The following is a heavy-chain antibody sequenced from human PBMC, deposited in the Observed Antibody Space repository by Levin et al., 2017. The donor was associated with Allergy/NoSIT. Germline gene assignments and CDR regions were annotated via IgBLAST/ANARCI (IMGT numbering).Heavy chain of an antibody. V-gene: IGHV6-1*01. J-gene: IGHJ4*02. D-gene: IGHD2-2*01. CDR2: TYYRSKWYN. CDR1: GDSVSSNSAA. Sequence: SETLSLTCAISGDSVSSNSAAWNWIRQSPSRGLEWLGRTYYRSKWYNDYAVSVKSRITITPDTSKNHFSLQLDPVTPEDTAVYYCARDPRTQGIVIVPALGDSFDYWGQGALVTVSS. CDR3: ARDPRTQGIVIVPALGDSFDY.